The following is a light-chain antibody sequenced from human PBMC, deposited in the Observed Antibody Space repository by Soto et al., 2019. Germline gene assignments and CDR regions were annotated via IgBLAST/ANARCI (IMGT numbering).Light chain of an antibody. Sequence: QSALTQPASLSGSPGQSITISCTGTSSDIGAYDYVSWFQQHPGKAPKLMISEVNNRPSGVSNRFSGSKSGNTAYLTISGLQVEDEADYFCFSVTTTSTHGFGTGTKVTVL. CDR1: SSDIGAYDY. V-gene: IGLV2-14*01. CDR2: EVN. CDR3: FSVTTTSTHG. J-gene: IGLJ1*01.